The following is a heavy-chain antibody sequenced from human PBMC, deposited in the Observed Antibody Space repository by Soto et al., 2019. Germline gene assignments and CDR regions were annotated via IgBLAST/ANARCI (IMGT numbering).Heavy chain of an antibody. V-gene: IGHV3-23*01. D-gene: IGHD3-3*01. Sequence: GSLRLSCAASGFTFSSYAMSWVRQAPGKGLEWVSAISGSGGSTYYADSVKGRFTISRDNSKNTLYLQMNSLRAEDTAVYYCATSPTIFGVVIPDPYYYYGMDVWGQGTTVTVSS. CDR3: ATSPTIFGVVIPDPYYYYGMDV. CDR2: ISGSGGST. CDR1: GFTFSSYA. J-gene: IGHJ6*02.